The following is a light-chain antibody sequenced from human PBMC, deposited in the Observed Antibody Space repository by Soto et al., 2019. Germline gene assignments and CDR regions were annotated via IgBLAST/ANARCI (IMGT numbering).Light chain of an antibody. CDR3: QQYVHWPPGA. J-gene: IGKJ1*01. Sequence: EIVVTQSPATLSVSPGERVTLSCRAIQSVSSSLAWYQQRPGQAPRLLIYDTSTRAAGIAARFSGSGSGTEFTLTISSLQSEDSAVYYCQQYVHWPPGAFGQGTTVEIK. CDR1: QSVSSS. V-gene: IGKV3-15*01. CDR2: DTS.